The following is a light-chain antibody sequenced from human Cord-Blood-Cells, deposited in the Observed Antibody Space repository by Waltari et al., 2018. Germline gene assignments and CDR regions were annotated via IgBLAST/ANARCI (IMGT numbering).Light chain of an antibody. CDR1: QSIRSY. CDR3: QQSYSTPFT. Sequence: DIQMTQSPSSLSASVGDRVTITCRASQSIRSYLNWYQQKPGKAPKLLIYASSSCQSGVPSRFRGRGSWTDFTLTLSRLQPEDFATYYWQQSYSTPFTFGPWTKVDIK. J-gene: IGKJ3*01. CDR2: ASS. V-gene: IGKV1-39*01.